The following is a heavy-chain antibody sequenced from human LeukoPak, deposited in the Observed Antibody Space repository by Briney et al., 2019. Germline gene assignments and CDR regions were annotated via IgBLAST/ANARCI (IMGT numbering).Heavy chain of an antibody. V-gene: IGHV3-23*01. J-gene: IGHJ4*02. CDR3: AKDLGMGATKTDY. Sequence: GGSLRLSCAASGFTFSSYGMHWVRQAPGKGLEWVSAISGSGGSTYYADSVKGRFTISRDNSKNTLYLQMNSLRAEDTAVYYCAKDLGMGATKTDYWGQGTLVTVSS. D-gene: IGHD1-26*01. CDR1: GFTFSSYG. CDR2: ISGSGGST.